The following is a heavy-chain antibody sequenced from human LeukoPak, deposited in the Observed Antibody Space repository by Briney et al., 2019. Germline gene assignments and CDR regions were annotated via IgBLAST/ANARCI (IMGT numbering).Heavy chain of an antibody. CDR3: ARRIAAVGTYYFDY. V-gene: IGHV4-59*08. CDR1: GGSISSNY. D-gene: IGHD6-13*01. CDR2: IYYSGST. J-gene: IGHJ4*02. Sequence: SETLSLTCTVSGGSISSNYWSWIRQPTGKGLKWIGYIYYSGSTNYNPSLKSRVTISVDTSKNQFSLKLSSVTAADTAVYYCARRIAAVGTYYFDYWGQGTLVTVSS.